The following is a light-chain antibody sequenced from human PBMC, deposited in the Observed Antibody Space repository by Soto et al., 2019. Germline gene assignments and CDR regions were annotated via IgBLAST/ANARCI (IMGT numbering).Light chain of an antibody. CDR1: QGISSW. CDR3: QQANSFPLT. V-gene: IGKV1-12*01. J-gene: IGKJ4*01. CDR2: AAS. Sequence: DIQMTQSPSSVSASVGDRVTITCRASQGISSWLAWYQQKPGTAPNLLISAASSLQSGVPSRFSGSGCGTDFALFISNLRPEDVAIYYCQQANSFPLTFGGGTKVEIK.